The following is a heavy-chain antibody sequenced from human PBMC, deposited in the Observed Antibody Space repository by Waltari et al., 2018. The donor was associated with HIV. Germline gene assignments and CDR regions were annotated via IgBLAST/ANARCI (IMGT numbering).Heavy chain of an antibody. CDR2: TYCRSKWYN. CDR1: GDSVSSHSAA. J-gene: IGHJ3*02. CDR3: ARGPGGYYGWAFDI. Sequence: QVQLQQSGTGLVKPSQTLSLTCPISGDSVSSHSAAWNWIRQSPSRGLEWLGRTYCRSKWYNDYAVSVKSRITINPDTSKNQFSLQLNSVTPEDTAVYYCARGPGGYYGWAFDIWGQGTMVTVSS. D-gene: IGHD3-22*01. V-gene: IGHV6-1*01.